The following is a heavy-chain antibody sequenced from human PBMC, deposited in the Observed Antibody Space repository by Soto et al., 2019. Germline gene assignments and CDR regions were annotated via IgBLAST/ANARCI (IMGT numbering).Heavy chain of an antibody. D-gene: IGHD3-22*01. CDR1: GCTFSSYT. J-gene: IGHJ5*02. Sequence: PGGPLRLSCAASGCTFSSYTMSWVRQAQGKGLEWVSSISSSSSYIYYADSVKGRFTISRDNAKNSLYLQMNSLRAEDTAVYYCARAKYYYDSHTGGWFDPWGQGTLVTVSS. V-gene: IGHV3-21*01. CDR2: ISSSSSYI. CDR3: ARAKYYYDSHTGGWFDP.